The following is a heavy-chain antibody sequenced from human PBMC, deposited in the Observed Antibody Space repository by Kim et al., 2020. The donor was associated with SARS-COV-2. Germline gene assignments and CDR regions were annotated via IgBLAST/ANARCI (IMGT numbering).Heavy chain of an antibody. Sequence: GGSLRLSCAASGFTFSSYGMHWVRQAPGKGLEWVAVISYDGSNKYYADSVKGRFTISRDNSKNTLYLQMNSLRAEDTAVYYCALGSHYGSGSYRGNWFDPWGQGTLVTVSS. V-gene: IGHV3-33*05. J-gene: IGHJ5*02. CDR3: ALGSHYGSGSYRGNWFDP. CDR2: ISYDGSNK. D-gene: IGHD3-10*01. CDR1: GFTFSSYG.